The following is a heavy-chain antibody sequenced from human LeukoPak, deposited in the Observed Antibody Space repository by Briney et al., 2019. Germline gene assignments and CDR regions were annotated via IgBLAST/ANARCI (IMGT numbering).Heavy chain of an antibody. CDR1: GGSISSSSYY. D-gene: IGHD3-22*01. CDR2: INHSGST. CDR3: ARLAYYYDSVSY. Sequence: PSETLSLTCTVSGGSISSSSYYWGWIRQPPGKGLEWIGEINHSGSTNYNPSLKSRVTISVDTSKNQFSLKLSSVTAADTAVYYCARLAYYYDSVSYWGQGTLVTVSS. V-gene: IGHV4-39*07. J-gene: IGHJ4*02.